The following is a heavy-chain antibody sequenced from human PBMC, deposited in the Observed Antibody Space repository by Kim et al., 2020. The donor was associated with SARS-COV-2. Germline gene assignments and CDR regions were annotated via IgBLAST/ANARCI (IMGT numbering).Heavy chain of an antibody. Sequence: GGSLRLSCAASGFTFSSYGMHWVRQAPGKGLEWVAVISYDGSNKYYADSVKGRFTISRDNSKNTLYLQMNSLRAEDTAVYYCARDLYGDYGALGYWGQGTLVTVSS. V-gene: IGHV3-33*05. CDR3: ARDLYGDYGALGY. CDR1: GFTFSSYG. D-gene: IGHD4-17*01. J-gene: IGHJ4*02. CDR2: ISYDGSNK.